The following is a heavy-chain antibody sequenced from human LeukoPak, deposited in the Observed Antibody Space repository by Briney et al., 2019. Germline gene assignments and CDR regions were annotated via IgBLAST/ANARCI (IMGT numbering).Heavy chain of an antibody. J-gene: IGHJ5*02. CDR2: INSDGSRT. D-gene: IGHD2-8*02. CDR3: ARVLTGSWDWFDP. Sequence: GGSLRLSCAASKFSFSAYWMHWVRQAPGKGLVWVSRINSDGSRTNYADSVKGRFTISRDNAKNTLYLQMNSLRAEDTAVYYCARVLTGSWDWFDPWGQGTLVTVSS. V-gene: IGHV3-74*01. CDR1: KFSFSAYW.